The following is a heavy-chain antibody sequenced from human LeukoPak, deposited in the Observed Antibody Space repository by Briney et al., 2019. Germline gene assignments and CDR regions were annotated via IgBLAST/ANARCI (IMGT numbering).Heavy chain of an antibody. J-gene: IGHJ4*02. V-gene: IGHV4-39*07. Sequence: PSETLSLTCTVSGGSISSSSYYWGWIRQPPGKGLEWIGSIYYSGSTYYNPSLKSRVTISVDTSKNQFSLKLSSVTAADTAAYYCARGIAAIRVPYFDYWGQGTLVTVSS. CDR1: GGSISSSSYY. CDR2: IYYSGST. D-gene: IGHD6-13*01. CDR3: ARGIAAIRVPYFDY.